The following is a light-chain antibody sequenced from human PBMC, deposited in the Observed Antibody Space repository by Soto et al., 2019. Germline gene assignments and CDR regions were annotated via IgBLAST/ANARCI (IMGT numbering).Light chain of an antibody. CDR1: SSDVGGYNY. J-gene: IGLJ1*01. CDR2: DVS. Sequence: QPASVSGSPGQSITISCTGTSSDVGGYNYVSWYQQHPGKAPKLMIYDVSNRPSGVSNRFSGSKSGNTASLTISGLQAEDEADYYCSSYTSSRGVFGTGTKVTVL. CDR3: SSYTSSRGV. V-gene: IGLV2-14*01.